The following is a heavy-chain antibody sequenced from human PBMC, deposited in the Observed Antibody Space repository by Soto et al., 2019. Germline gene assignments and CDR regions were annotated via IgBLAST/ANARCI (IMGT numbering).Heavy chain of an antibody. J-gene: IGHJ5*02. D-gene: IGHD2-21*01. Sequence: PSETLSLTCAVSGGSISSGGYSWSWIRQPPGKGLEWIGYIYHSGSTYYNPSLKSRVTISVDRSKNQFSLKLSSVTAAVTAVYYCSRGHIGGGDDNGFEPLGQGNLVTVSS. V-gene: IGHV4-30-2*01. CDR3: SRGHIGGGDDNGFEP. CDR1: GGSISSGGYS. CDR2: IYHSGST.